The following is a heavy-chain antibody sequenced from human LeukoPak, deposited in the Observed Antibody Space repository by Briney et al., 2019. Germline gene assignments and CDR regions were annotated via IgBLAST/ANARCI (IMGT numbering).Heavy chain of an antibody. D-gene: IGHD3-3*01. J-gene: IGHJ6*02. CDR1: GFTFTSSA. CDR3: AAGRYDFCSGYHYGMDV. V-gene: IGHV1-58*02. Sequence: SVKVSCTASGFTFTSSAMQWVRQARGQRLEWIGWIVVGSGNTNYAQKFQERVTITSDMSTSTAYMELSSLRSEDTAVYYCAAGRYDFCSGYHYGMDVWGQGTTVTVSS. CDR2: IVVGSGNT.